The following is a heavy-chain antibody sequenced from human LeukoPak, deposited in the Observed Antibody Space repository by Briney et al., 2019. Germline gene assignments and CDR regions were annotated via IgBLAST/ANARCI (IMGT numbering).Heavy chain of an antibody. CDR2: ISYDGNNK. CDR3: AKDSGGIFGSYFDY. Sequence: GGSLRLSCAASGFPFSDYAIHWVRQAPGKGLEWVAVISYDGNNKYYADSLKGRFTISRDNSKNTLYLQMNSLRAEDTAVYYCAKDSGGIFGSYFDYWGQGTLVTVSS. CDR1: GFPFSDYA. J-gene: IGHJ4*02. D-gene: IGHD3-3*01. V-gene: IGHV3-30*18.